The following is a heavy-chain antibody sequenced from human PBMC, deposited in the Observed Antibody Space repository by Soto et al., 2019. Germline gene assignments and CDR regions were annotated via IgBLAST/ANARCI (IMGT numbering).Heavy chain of an antibody. CDR1: GFTFSSYA. CDR3: ARGRKIEVTGRTYYFGLDV. D-gene: IGHD2-21*02. J-gene: IGHJ6*02. CDR2: ISYDEAIK. Sequence: QVQLVESGGGVVQPGRSLRLSCAASGFTFSSYAMHWVRLAPGKGLEWVAIISYDEAIKYYADSVKGRFTISRDNPKNTLYLQMNSLRGEDTAVYYCARGRKIEVTGRTYYFGLDVWGQGTTVTVSS. V-gene: IGHV3-30-3*01.